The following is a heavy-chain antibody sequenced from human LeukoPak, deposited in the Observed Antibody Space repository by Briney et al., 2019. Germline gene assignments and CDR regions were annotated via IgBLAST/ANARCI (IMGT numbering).Heavy chain of an antibody. CDR3: AKEITMIVVGRSGMDV. Sequence: GGSLRLSCAASGFTFSSYAMSWVCQAPGKGLEWVSAVSGSGGSTYYADSVKGRFTISRDNSKNTLYLQMSSLRAEDTAVYYCAKEITMIVVGRSGMDVWGQGTTVTVSS. CDR2: VSGSGGST. CDR1: GFTFSSYA. D-gene: IGHD3-22*01. V-gene: IGHV3-23*01. J-gene: IGHJ6*02.